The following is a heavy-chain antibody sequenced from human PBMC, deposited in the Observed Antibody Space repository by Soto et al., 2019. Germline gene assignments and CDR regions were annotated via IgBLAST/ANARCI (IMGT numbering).Heavy chain of an antibody. V-gene: IGHV5-51*01. CDR3: ARQSTSAPKDY. J-gene: IGHJ4*01. Sequence: RGESLKISCKGSGYSFTTCWIAWVRQMPGKGLEWVGVVYPGDSDTRYSPSFEGHVTISVDKSISTAFLQWNSLKASDNAIYFCARQSTSAPKDYWGQGTLVTVSS. CDR1: GYSFTTCW. CDR2: VYPGDSDT. D-gene: IGHD3-10*01.